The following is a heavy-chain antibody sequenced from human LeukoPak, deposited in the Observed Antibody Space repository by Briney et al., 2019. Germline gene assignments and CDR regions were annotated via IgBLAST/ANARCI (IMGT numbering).Heavy chain of an antibody. J-gene: IGHJ4*02. CDR1: GFSFSNYA. CDR2: IGAGGGST. Sequence: GGSLRLSCAASGFSFSNYAMSWVRQAPGKGLQWVSAIGAGGGSTYYADSVKGRFTISRDNSKNTLYLQMNSLRAEDTAVYYCAKLGMVRGEGYWGQGTLVAVST. V-gene: IGHV3-23*01. D-gene: IGHD3-10*01. CDR3: AKLGMVRGEGY.